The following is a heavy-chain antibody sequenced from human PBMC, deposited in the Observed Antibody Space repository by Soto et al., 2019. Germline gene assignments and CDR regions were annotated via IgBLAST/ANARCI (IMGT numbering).Heavy chain of an antibody. CDR1: GGTFSSYA. Sequence: QVQLVQSGAEVKKPGSSVKVSCKASGGTFSSYAISWVRQAPGQGLEWMGGIIPIFGTANYAQKFQGRVTLTADGSTSTDYMELSSLRSAETAGYYCGWSQGSSRWYSYYYWYYGVDVWGYGTRASVSS. CDR3: GWSQGSSRWYSYYYWYYGVDV. CDR2: IIPIFGTA. D-gene: IGHD6-13*01. V-gene: IGHV1-69*12. J-gene: IGHJ6*01.